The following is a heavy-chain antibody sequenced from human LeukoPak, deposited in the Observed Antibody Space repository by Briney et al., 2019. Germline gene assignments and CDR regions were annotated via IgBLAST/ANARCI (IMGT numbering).Heavy chain of an antibody. D-gene: IGHD5-12*01. CDR1: GFSFGEYG. Sequence: PGGSLRLSCAGSGFSFGEYGMSWVRQVPGRGLEWVSGINWNGGSTSYADSVKGRFTISRDNSKNTLYLQMNSLRAEDTAVYYCARDGWVVATYFDYWGQGTLVTVSS. CDR2: INWNGGST. V-gene: IGHV3-20*04. J-gene: IGHJ4*02. CDR3: ARDGWVVATYFDY.